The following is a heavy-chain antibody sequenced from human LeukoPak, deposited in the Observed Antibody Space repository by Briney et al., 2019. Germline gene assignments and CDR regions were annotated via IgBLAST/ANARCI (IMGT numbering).Heavy chain of an antibody. CDR1: GGXISTYY. CDR2: IYYNGST. V-gene: IGHV4-59*01. J-gene: IGHJ4*02. D-gene: IGHD3-22*01. Sequence: SETLSLTCTVSGGXISTYYCSWLRQPPGKGLEWIGDIYYNGSTNYNPSLTSRVTISVDMSKNQFSLKLSSVTVADTALYYCARGSHYYYSSGYLNYWGQGTLVTVSS. CDR3: ARGSHYYYSSGYLNY.